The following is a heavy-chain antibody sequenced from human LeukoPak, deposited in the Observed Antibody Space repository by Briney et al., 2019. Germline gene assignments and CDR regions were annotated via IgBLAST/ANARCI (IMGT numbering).Heavy chain of an antibody. CDR1: GYTFTGAY. V-gene: IGHV1-2*02. J-gene: IGHJ4*02. CDR2: INPNGGGT. CDR3: ARVLFNSGYDY. Sequence: ASVKVSCKASGYTFTGAYMHWVRQAPGQGLEWMGWINPNGGGTQFAQKFQGRVTMTRDTSISTAYMELDRLRSDDTAVYYCARVLFNSGYDYWGQGTLVTVSS. D-gene: IGHD2-21*01.